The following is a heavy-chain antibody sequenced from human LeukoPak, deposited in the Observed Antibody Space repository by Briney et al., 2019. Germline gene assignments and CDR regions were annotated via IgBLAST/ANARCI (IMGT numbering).Heavy chain of an antibody. D-gene: IGHD6-6*01. V-gene: IGHV4-59*11. J-gene: IGHJ5*02. CDR2: IYFSGHT. CDR1: GGSINSHY. CDR3: ARVFYTSSAHWFDP. Sequence: SETLSLTCSVSGGSINSHYWTWIRQPPGKGLEWIGYIYFSGHTSYNPSLKSRVSISIDTSKNQFSLNLSSVTAADTAVYFCARVFYTSSAHWFDPWGQGTLVTVSS.